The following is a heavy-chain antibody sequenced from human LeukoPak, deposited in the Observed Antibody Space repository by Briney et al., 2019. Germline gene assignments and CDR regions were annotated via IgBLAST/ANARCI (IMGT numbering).Heavy chain of an antibody. CDR1: GFTFSSYD. CDR2: IRYDGSNK. V-gene: IGHV3-30*02. J-gene: IGHJ6*03. CDR3: AKVKFGGYSYGWAFMDV. D-gene: IGHD5-18*01. Sequence: GGSLRLSCEASGFTFSSYDMHWVRQAPGKGLEWVAFIRYDGSNKYYADSVKGRFTISRDNSKNTLYLQMNSLRAEDTAVYYCAKVKFGGYSYGWAFMDVWGKGTTVTVSS.